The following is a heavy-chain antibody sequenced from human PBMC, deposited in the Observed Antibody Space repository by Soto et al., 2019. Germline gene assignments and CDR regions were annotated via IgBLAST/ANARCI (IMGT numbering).Heavy chain of an antibody. CDR3: VRLDGYMDF. CDR1: GYNFNKYW. Sequence: HGESLKISCEASGYNFNKYWIAWVRQMPGRGLEWMGIIYFGDSDTRYSPSFEGQVTISADKSITTAYLQWSSLKASDTAMYYCVRLDGYMDFWGQGTLVTVSS. J-gene: IGHJ4*02. V-gene: IGHV5-51*01. CDR2: IYFGDSDT. D-gene: IGHD5-18*01.